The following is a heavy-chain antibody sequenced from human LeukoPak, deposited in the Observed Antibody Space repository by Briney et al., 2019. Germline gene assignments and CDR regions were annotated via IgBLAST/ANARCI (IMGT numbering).Heavy chain of an antibody. CDR3: ARDGSYYGPYYFDY. D-gene: IGHD1-26*01. J-gene: IGHJ4*02. CDR1: GFTFKAYT. Sequence: GGSLRLSCSSSGFTFKAYTMNWVRQPPGKGQGWVSSITATGSYIYYADSLKGRFTISRDNDKNTLFLQMNSLRAEDTAVYYCARDGSYYGPYYFDYWGLGTLVTVSS. V-gene: IGHV3-21*01. CDR2: ITATGSYI.